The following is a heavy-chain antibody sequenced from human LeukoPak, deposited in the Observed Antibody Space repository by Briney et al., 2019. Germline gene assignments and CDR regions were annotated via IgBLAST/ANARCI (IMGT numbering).Heavy chain of an antibody. Sequence: GGSLRLSCAASGFTFSRYAMHWVRRAPGKGLEYVSAISSNGGSTYYANSVKGRFTISRDNSKNTLYLQMGSLRAEDMAVYYCARHSPVGIYYFDYWGQGTLVTVSS. CDR1: GFTFSRYA. CDR3: ARHSPVGIYYFDY. D-gene: IGHD1-26*01. J-gene: IGHJ4*02. CDR2: ISSNGGST. V-gene: IGHV3-64*01.